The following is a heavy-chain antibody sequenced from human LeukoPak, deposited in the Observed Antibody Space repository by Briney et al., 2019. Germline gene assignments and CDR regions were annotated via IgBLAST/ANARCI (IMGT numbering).Heavy chain of an antibody. CDR3: ARAPGSSGWYYFDY. CDR1: GGSISSYY. CDR2: IYYSGST. Sequence: SETLSLTCTVSGGSISSYYWSWIRQPPGKGLEWIGYIYYSGSTNYNPSLKSRVTISVDTSKNQFSLKLSSVTAADTAVYYCARAPGSSGWYYFDYWGQGTLVTVSS. D-gene: IGHD6-19*01. V-gene: IGHV4-59*01. J-gene: IGHJ4*02.